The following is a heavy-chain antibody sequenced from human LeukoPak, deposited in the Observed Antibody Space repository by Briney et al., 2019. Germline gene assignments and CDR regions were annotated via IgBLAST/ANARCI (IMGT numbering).Heavy chain of an antibody. CDR2: IYYSGGT. Sequence: SETLSLTCTVSGGSISSYYWSWIRQPPGKGLEWIGYIYYSGGTNYNPSLKSRVTISVDTSKNQFSLKLSSVTAADTAVYYCARAGGREYSGSYPNWFDPWGQGTLVTVSS. D-gene: IGHD1-26*01. CDR3: ARAGGREYSGSYPNWFDP. CDR1: GGSISSYY. V-gene: IGHV4-59*01. J-gene: IGHJ5*02.